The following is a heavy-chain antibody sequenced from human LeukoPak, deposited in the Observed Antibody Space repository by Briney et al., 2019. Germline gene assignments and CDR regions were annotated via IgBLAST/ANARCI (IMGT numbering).Heavy chain of an antibody. CDR1: GFTFSSYA. D-gene: IGHD3-22*01. J-gene: IGHJ4*02. CDR2: ISSNGGST. CDR3: ARCYYDSSGYPTQDY. V-gene: IGHV3-64*01. Sequence: RGSLRLSCAASGFTFSSYAMLWVRQAPGKGLEYVSAISSNGGSTYYANSVKGRFTISRDNSKNTLYLQMGSLRAEDMAVYYCARCYYDSSGYPTQDYWGQGTLVTVSS.